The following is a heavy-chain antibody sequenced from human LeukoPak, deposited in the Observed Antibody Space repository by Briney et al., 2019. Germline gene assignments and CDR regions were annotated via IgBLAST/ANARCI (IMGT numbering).Heavy chain of an antibody. CDR1: AGSISSDSYY. V-gene: IGHV4-39*07. CDR2: IYYSGNT. J-gene: IGHJ6*03. Sequence: SETLSLTCTVSAGSISSDSYYWGWIRQPPGKGLEWIGTIYYSGNTYYNPSLKSRLTISVDTSKNQFSLKLRSVTAADTAVYYCARGVPYYGDPYYYYYMDVWGKGTTVTISS. CDR3: ARGVPYYGDPYYYYYMDV. D-gene: IGHD4-17*01.